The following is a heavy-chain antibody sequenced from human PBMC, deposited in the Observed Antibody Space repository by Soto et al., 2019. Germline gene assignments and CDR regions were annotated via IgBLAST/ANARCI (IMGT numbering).Heavy chain of an antibody. V-gene: IGHV4-34*01. D-gene: IGHD2-2*01. J-gene: IGHJ5*02. CDR3: PGARSVEVPAARYNWFDP. CDR2: INHSGST. CDR1: GGSFSGYY. Sequence: QVQLQQWGAGLLKPSETLSLTCAVYGGSFSGYYWSWIRQPPGKGLEWIGEINHSGSTNYNPSLKKRVTLSVDDVKNRFSRKPSRVTAADTAVYYCPGARSVEVPAARYNWFDPWGQGTLVTVSS.